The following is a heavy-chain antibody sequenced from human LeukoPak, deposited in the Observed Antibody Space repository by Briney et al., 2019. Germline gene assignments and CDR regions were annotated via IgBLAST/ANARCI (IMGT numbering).Heavy chain of an antibody. CDR1: GFTFSSYS. CDR2: ISSSSSTI. J-gene: IGHJ6*02. D-gene: IGHD6-13*01. V-gene: IGHV3-48*04. Sequence: GGSLRLSCAASGFTFSSYSMNWVRQAPGKGLEWVSYISSSSSTIYYADSVKGRFTISRDNAKNSLYLQMNSLRAEDTAVYYCARGTGYSDYIDYYYGMDVWGQGTTVTVSS. CDR3: ARGTGYSDYIDYYYGMDV.